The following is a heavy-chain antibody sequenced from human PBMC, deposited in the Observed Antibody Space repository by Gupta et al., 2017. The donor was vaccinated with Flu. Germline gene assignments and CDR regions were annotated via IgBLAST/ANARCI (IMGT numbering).Heavy chain of an antibody. J-gene: IGHJ6*03. Sequence: GLQWVSTIGGSGGTTYYADSVKGRFTISRDNSKNTLDLQMSNLTVEDTATYYCAKDYRGSYSDRAFFYYYMDVGGKGTTVTVSS. D-gene: IGHD1-26*01. V-gene: IGHV3-23*01. CDR2: IGGSGGTT. CDR3: AKDYRGSYSDRAFFYYYMDV.